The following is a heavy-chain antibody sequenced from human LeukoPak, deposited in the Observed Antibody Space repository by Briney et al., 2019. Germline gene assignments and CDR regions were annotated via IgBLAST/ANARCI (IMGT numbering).Heavy chain of an antibody. CDR2: IYYSGST. CDR3: ARGPTTVTRAFDY. Sequence: SETLSLTCTVSGGSISSSSYYWGWIRQPPGKGLEWIGSIYYSGSTYYNPSLKSRVTISVDTSKNQFSLKLSSVTAADTAVYYCARGPTTVTRAFDYWGQGSLVTVSS. J-gene: IGHJ4*02. V-gene: IGHV4-39*07. D-gene: IGHD4-17*01. CDR1: GGSISSSSYY.